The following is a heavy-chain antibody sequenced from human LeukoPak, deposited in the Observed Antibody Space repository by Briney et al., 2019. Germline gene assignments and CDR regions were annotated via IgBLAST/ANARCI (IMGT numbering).Heavy chain of an antibody. CDR1: GFTFNNYG. V-gene: IGHV3-30*02. CDR3: ARDQNVYNSRHRLTSFDI. Sequence: GGSLRLSCAASGFTFNNYGMHWVRQAPGKGLEWVAFIRYNGNNQYYADSVKGRFTISRDNAKNSVYLDMSSLRDEDTAVYYCARDQNVYNSRHRLTSFDIWGQGTIVIVSS. D-gene: IGHD5-24*01. CDR2: IRYNGNNQ. J-gene: IGHJ3*02.